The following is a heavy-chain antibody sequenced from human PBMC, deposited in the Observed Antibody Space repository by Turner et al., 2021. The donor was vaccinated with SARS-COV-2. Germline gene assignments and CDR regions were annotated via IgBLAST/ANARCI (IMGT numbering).Heavy chain of an antibody. Sequence: QLPMQESGPGLVKPSETLSLTCPVSGGSISSSSYYWGWIRQPPGKGLELIGSIYYSGSTYYNPSLKSRVTISVDTSKNQFSLRLSSVTAADTAVYYCARHSPELRGDYFDYWGQGTLVTVSS. V-gene: IGHV4-39*01. CDR2: IYYSGST. CDR3: ARHSPELRGDYFDY. J-gene: IGHJ4*02. D-gene: IGHD1-26*01. CDR1: GGSISSSSYY.